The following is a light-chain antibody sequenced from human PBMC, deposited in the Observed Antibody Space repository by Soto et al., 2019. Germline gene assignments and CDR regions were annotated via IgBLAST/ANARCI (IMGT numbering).Light chain of an antibody. CDR3: QQYNNWTRT. V-gene: IGKV3-15*01. Sequence: EIVFTQSPGTLSLSPGDRATLSCRASQSVSSSYLGWYQQKPGQAPRLLIYGASTRETGIPARFSGSGSGTEFTLTISSLQSEDVAVYYCQQYNNWTRTFGQGTKVDIK. CDR2: GAS. J-gene: IGKJ1*01. CDR1: QSVSSSY.